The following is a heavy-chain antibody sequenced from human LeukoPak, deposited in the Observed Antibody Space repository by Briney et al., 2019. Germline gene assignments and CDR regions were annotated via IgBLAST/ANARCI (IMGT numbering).Heavy chain of an antibody. D-gene: IGHD2-8*02. CDR3: AKDRGVFPPYFDF. Sequence: GGSLRLSCEASGFTFNAFAMHWVRQAPGKGLEWVSFIRKDGYSQKYAGSVEGRFTISRDNSKNTVFLHLTSLRSEDTAMYYCAKDRGVFPPYFDFWGQGPLVTVSS. V-gene: IGHV3-30*02. CDR1: GFTFNAFA. J-gene: IGHJ4*02. CDR2: IRKDGYSQ.